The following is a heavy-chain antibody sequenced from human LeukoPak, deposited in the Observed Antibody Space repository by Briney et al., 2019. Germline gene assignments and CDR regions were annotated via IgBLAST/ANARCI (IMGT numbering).Heavy chain of an antibody. Sequence: SETLSLTCTVSGGSVSSGNYYWSWIRQPPGKGLEWIGYIYYSGGTNYNPSLKSRVTMSVDTSKNQFSLKLRSVTAADTAVYYCARGVINRFEPRGQGTLFTVSS. CDR2: IYYSGGT. CDR3: ARGVINRFEP. V-gene: IGHV4-61*01. J-gene: IGHJ5*02. D-gene: IGHD3-10*01. CDR1: GGSVSSGNYY.